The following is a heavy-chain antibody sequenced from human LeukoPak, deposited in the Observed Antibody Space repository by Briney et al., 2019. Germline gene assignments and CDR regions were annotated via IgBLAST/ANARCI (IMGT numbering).Heavy chain of an antibody. CDR1: GGSINRRNDY. CDR3: ARAGYSSGWYGIDY. CDR2: IYYSGST. D-gene: IGHD6-19*01. J-gene: IGHJ4*02. Sequence: SETLSLTCTVTGGSINRRNDYWGWIRQPPGKGLEWIGSIYYSGSTFHNPSFKSRFTISVDTSRNQFSLKLSSVTAADTAVYYCARAGYSSGWYGIDYWGQGTLVTVSS. V-gene: IGHV4-39*01.